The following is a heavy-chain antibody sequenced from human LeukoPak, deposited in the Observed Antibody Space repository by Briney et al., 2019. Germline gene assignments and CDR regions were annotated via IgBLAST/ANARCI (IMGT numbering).Heavy chain of an antibody. D-gene: IGHD6-13*01. CDR1: GFTFSNAW. J-gene: IGHJ4*02. V-gene: IGHV3-15*01. CDR3: TTDLYSRSSEDDY. Sequence: GGSLRLSCAASGFTFSNAWMSWVRQAPGKGLEWVGRIKSKTDGGTRDYAAPVKGRFTISRDDSKNTLYLQMNSLKTEDTAVYYCTTDLYSRSSEDDYWGQGTLVTASS. CDR2: IKSKTDGGTR.